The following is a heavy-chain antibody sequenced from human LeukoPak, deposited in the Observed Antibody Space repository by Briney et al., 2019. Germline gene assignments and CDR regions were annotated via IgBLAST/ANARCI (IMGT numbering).Heavy chain of an antibody. D-gene: IGHD5-18*01. CDR3: ARVDTAMSYAFDI. V-gene: IGHV4-30-2*01. CDR1: GGSISSGGYS. Sequence: SETLSLTCAVSGGSISSGGYSWSWIRQPPGKGLEWIGYIYHSGSTYYNPSLKSRVTISVDRSKNQFSLKLSSVTAADTAVHYCARVDTAMSYAFDIWGQGTMVTVSS. J-gene: IGHJ3*02. CDR2: IYHSGST.